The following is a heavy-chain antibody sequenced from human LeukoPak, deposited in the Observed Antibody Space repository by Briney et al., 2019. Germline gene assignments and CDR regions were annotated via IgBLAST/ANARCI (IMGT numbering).Heavy chain of an antibody. CDR1: RHILSSYS. J-gene: IGHJ6*03. CDR2: ISVSGNT. CDR3: ARRLRDYDILTGSTYYYYYMDV. V-gene: IGHV3-23*01. D-gene: IGHD3-9*01. Sequence: GRSLRLSCAASRHILSSYSMSWVRQGPGKGREWVSAISVSGNTYHADSVKDRFTISRDSSKHTLYLQMNSLRAEDTAVYYCARRLRDYDILTGSTYYYYYMDVWGKGTTVTISS.